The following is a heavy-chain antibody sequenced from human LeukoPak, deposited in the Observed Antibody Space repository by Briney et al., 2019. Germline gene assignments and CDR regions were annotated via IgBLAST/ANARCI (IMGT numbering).Heavy chain of an antibody. V-gene: IGHV4-39*01. Sequence: PSETLSLTCTVSGGSISSSSYYWGWIRQPPGKGLEWIGSIYYSGSTYYNPSHKSRVTISVDTSKNQFSLKLSSVTAADTAVYYCARGSSFRGGAFDIWGQGTMVTVSS. J-gene: IGHJ3*02. CDR1: GGSISSSSYY. D-gene: IGHD6-6*01. CDR2: IYYSGST. CDR3: ARGSSFRGGAFDI.